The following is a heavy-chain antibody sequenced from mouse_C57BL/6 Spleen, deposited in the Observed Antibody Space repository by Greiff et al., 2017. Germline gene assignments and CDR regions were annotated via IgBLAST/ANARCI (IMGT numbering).Heavy chain of an antibody. D-gene: IGHD1-1*01. CDR2: ISNLAYSI. CDR3: ARRDYYGSSGYFDV. CDR1: GFTFSDYG. V-gene: IGHV5-15*01. Sequence: EVQRVESGGGLVQPGGSLKLSCAASGFTFSDYGMAWVRQAPRKGPEWVAFISNLAYSIYYADTVTGRFTISRENAKNTPYLEMSSLRSEDTAMYYCARRDYYGSSGYFDVWGTGTTVTVSS. J-gene: IGHJ1*03.